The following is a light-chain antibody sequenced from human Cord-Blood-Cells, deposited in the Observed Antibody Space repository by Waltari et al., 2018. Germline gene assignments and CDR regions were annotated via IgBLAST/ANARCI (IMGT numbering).Light chain of an antibody. CDR3: QSYDSSLSVV. J-gene: IGLJ2*01. Sequence: QSVLTQPPSVSGAPGKRVTISCTGSSSNIGAGYDVHWSQQLPGTAPKLLIHGNSNRPSGVPDRFSGSKSGTSASLAITGLQAEDEADYYCQSYDSSLSVVFGGGTKLTVL. CDR1: SSNIGAGYD. V-gene: IGLV1-40*01. CDR2: GNS.